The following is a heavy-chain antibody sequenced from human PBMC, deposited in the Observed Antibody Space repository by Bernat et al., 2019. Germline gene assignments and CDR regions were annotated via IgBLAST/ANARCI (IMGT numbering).Heavy chain of an antibody. CDR1: GFTFSSYS. Sequence: EVQLVESGGGLVKPGGSLRLSCAASGFTFSSYSMNWVRQAPGKGLEWVSSISSSSSSYIYYADSVKGRFTISRDNAKNSLYLQMNSLRAEDTAVYYCARDLFGEWLRSHDAFDIWGQGTMVTVSS. D-gene: IGHD5-12*01. CDR2: ISSSSSSYI. V-gene: IGHV3-21*01. CDR3: ARDLFGEWLRSHDAFDI. J-gene: IGHJ3*02.